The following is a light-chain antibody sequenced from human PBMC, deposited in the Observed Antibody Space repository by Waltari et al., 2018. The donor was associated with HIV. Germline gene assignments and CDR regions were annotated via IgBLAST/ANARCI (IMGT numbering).Light chain of an antibody. CDR3: QQRSNWPPGWT. Sequence: EIVMTQSPATLSVSPGERATLSCRASQSVSSNLAWYQQKPGQGPRLLIYGASTRATGIPARFSGSGSGAEFTLTISSLQSEDFAVYYCQQRSNWPPGWTFGQGTKVEIK. CDR2: GAS. J-gene: IGKJ1*01. CDR1: QSVSSN. V-gene: IGKV3-15*01.